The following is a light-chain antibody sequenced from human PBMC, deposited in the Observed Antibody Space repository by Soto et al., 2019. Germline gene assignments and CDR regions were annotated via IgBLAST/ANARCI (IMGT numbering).Light chain of an antibody. V-gene: IGKV3-20*01. CDR3: QQYGTSEII. J-gene: IGKJ5*01. Sequence: EFVLTQSPGTLSLSPGERATLSCRASQSLANSFIAWYQQKPGQAPRLLIYDTSSRASGIPDRFSGSGSGTDFTLTISWLETEDFAVFYCQQYGTSEIIFGQGTRLEIK. CDR2: DTS. CDR1: QSLANSF.